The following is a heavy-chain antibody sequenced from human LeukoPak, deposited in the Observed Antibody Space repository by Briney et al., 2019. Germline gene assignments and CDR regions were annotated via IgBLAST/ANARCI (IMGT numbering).Heavy chain of an antibody. D-gene: IGHD5-18*01. J-gene: IGHJ4*02. CDR2: IIPILGIA. Sequence: SVTVSCKASGCTFSSYAISWVRQAPGQGLEWMGRIIPILGIANYARKFQGRVTITADKSTSTAYMELSSLRSEDTAVYYCARPGRDTAMANWGEGTLVTVSS. CDR3: ARPGRDTAMAN. CDR1: GCTFSSYA. V-gene: IGHV1-69*04.